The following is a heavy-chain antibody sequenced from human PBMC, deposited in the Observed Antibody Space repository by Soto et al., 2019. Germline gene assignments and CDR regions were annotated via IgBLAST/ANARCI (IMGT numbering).Heavy chain of an antibody. Sequence: QVQLVQSGAEVRKPGASVKVSCKASGYTFTTYGISWVRQAPGQGLEWMGWISGYNGHTKYAQKFQGRVTMTTDTSTSTVYMDVRSLRSDETAVYYCAREGEMPYYYYGLDVWGQGTTVTVSS. V-gene: IGHV1-18*01. CDR2: ISGYNGHT. J-gene: IGHJ6*02. CDR3: AREGEMPYYYYGLDV. D-gene: IGHD3-16*01. CDR1: GYTFTTYG.